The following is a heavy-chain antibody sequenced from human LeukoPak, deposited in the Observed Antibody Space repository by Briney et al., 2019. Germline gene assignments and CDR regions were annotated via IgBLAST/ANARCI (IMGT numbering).Heavy chain of an antibody. CDR3: ARGPSYFQH. CDR1: GDSVSSNSAT. J-gene: IGHJ1*01. Sequence: SQTLSLTSAFSGDSVSSNSATWNWIRQSPSRGLEWLGRTYYRSKWYKYYAVSVKGRITINPDTSKNQFSLQLNSVTPEDTAVYYCARGPSYFQHWGQGTLVTVSS. CDR2: TYYRSKWYK. V-gene: IGHV6-1*01.